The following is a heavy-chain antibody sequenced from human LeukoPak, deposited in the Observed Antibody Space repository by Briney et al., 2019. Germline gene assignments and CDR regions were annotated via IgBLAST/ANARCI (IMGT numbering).Heavy chain of an antibody. CDR3: AKFFLPYLAGGTGSR. Sequence: GGSLRLSCAASGFTFSSYAMSWVRQAPERRLEWGSNISSSGDSTNYADSVEGRFTISRDNSKNTLYLQMNSLSADDTALYYCAKFFLPYLAGGTGSRWGQGTLVTVSS. J-gene: IGHJ4*02. CDR2: ISSSGDST. CDR1: GFTFSSYA. D-gene: IGHD3-10*01. V-gene: IGHV3-23*01.